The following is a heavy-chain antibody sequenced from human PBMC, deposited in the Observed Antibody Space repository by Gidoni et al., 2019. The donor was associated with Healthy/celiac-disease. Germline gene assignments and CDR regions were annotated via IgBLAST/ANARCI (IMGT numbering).Heavy chain of an antibody. V-gene: IGHV1-69*01. Sequence: QVQLVPSGAEVKKPGSSVKVSCQASGGTVSSYASSWVRQAPGQGLEWMGGIIPIFGTANDAQKCQGRVTITADESTSTAYMELSSLRSEDTAVYYGARGRVGAAAGWGQGTLVTVSS. CDR1: GGTVSSYA. CDR2: IIPIFGTA. J-gene: IGHJ4*02. CDR3: ARGRVGAAAG. D-gene: IGHD6-13*01.